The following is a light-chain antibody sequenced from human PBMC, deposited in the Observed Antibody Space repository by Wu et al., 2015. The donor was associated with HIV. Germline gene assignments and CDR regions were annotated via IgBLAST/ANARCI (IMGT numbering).Light chain of an antibody. CDR1: QSVSSNY. V-gene: IGKV3-20*01. J-gene: IGKJ3*01. CDR2: GAS. CDR3: QQYGSSPLT. Sequence: EIVLTQSPGTLSLSPGERAILSCRARQSVSSNYLAWYQQKPGQAPRLLIYGASGRATGIPDRFSGSGSGTDFTLTITRLEPEDFAVYFCQQYGSSPLTFGPGTKVDIK.